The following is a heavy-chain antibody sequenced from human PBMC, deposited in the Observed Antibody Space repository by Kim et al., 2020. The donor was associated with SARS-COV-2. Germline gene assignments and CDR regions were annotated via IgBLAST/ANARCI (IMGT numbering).Heavy chain of an antibody. CDR2: ISFDGSHQ. D-gene: IGHD3-10*01. CDR3: ARERGGDSYYPDQRGGYRDY. Sequence: FSAASGSTFGSYAMHWVRQAPGKGLEWLAVISFDGSHQNYADSVKGRFTISRDNSKNTLNLQMNNLRAEDTAVYYCARERGGDSYYPDQRGGYRDYWGQGTLLIVSA. J-gene: IGHJ4*02. CDR1: GSTFGSYA. V-gene: IGHV3-30*04.